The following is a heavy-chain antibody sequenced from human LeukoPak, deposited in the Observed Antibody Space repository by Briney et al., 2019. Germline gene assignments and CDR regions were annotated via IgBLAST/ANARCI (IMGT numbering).Heavy chain of an antibody. CDR3: ARNLGGGATNY. J-gene: IGHJ4*02. D-gene: IGHD1-26*01. Sequence: GGSLRLSCAASGFTFSNYGMHWVRQAPGKGLEWVTLISYDGSNKYYADPVNGRFTISRDNSKNTLYLQMNSLSAEATALYYVARNLGGGATNYWGQGTLVTVSS. V-gene: IGHV3-30*03. CDR1: GFTFSNYG. CDR2: ISYDGSNK.